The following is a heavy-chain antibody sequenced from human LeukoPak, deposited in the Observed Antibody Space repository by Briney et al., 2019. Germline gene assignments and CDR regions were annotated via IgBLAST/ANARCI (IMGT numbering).Heavy chain of an antibody. CDR1: GFTFSSYG. Sequence: GGSLRLSCAASGFTFSSYGMHWVRQAPGKGLEWVAFIRYDGSNKYYADSVKGRFTISRDNSKNTLYLQMNSLRAEDTAVYYCAKENVVGASFNDYWGQGTLVTVSS. CDR3: AKENVVGASFNDY. D-gene: IGHD1-26*01. J-gene: IGHJ4*02. CDR2: IRYDGSNK. V-gene: IGHV3-30*02.